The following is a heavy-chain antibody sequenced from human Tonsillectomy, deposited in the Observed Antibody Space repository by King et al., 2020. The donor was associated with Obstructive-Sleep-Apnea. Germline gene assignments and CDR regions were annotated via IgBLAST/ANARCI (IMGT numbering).Heavy chain of an antibody. CDR3: ARDQHYYDSSGYLWY. D-gene: IGHD3-22*01. CDR1: GGSISSSNW. J-gene: IGHJ4*02. V-gene: IGHV4-4*02. Sequence: VQLQESGPGLVKPSGTLSLTCAVSGGSISSSNWWSWVRQPPGKGLEWIGEIYHSGSTNYNPSLKSRVTISVDKSKNQFSLQRSSVTAADTAVYYCARDQHYYDSSGYLWYWGQGTLVTVSS. CDR2: IYHSGST.